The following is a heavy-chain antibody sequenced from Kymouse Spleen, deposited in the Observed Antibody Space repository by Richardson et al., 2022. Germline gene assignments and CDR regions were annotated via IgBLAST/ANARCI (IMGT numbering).Heavy chain of an antibody. D-gene: IGHD3-10*01. CDR1: GGSISSSSYY. V-gene: IGHV4-39*01. CDR2: IYYSGST. CDR3: ARLRITMVRGVTYFDY. Sequence: QLQLQESGPGLVKPSETLSLTCTVSGGSISSSSYYWGWIRQPPGKGLEWIGSIYYSGSTYYNPSLKSRVTISVDTSKNQFSLKLSSVTAADTAVYYCARLRITMVRGVTYFDYWGQGTLVTVSS. J-gene: IGHJ4*02.